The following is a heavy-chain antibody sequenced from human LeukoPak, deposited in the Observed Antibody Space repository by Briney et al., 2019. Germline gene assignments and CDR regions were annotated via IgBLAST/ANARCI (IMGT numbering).Heavy chain of an antibody. V-gene: IGHV3-21*01. CDR2: ISSSSSYI. D-gene: IGHD1-26*01. J-gene: IGHJ4*02. CDR3: ARIRGGSYRIFDC. Sequence: GGSLRLSCAASGFTFSSYSMNWVRQAPGKGLEWVSSISSSSSYIYYADSVKGRFTISRDNAKNSLYLQMNSLRAEDTAVYYCARIRGGSYRIFDCWGQGTLVTVSS. CDR1: GFTFSSYS.